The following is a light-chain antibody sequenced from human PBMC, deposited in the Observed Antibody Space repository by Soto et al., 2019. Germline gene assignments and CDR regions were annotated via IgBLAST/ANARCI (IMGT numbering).Light chain of an antibody. Sequence: QSALTQPASVSGSPGQSITISCTGTSSDVGSYNLVSWYQQHPGKAPKLMIYEGSKRPSGVSNRFSGSKSGNTASLTISGLQAEDEADYYCCSYAGNSRDVFGTGTKLTVL. J-gene: IGLJ1*01. CDR3: CSYAGNSRDV. CDR2: EGS. V-gene: IGLV2-23*01. CDR1: SSDVGSYNL.